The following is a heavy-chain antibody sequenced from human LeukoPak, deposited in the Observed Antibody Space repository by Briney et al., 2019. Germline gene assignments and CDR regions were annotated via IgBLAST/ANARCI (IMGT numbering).Heavy chain of an antibody. J-gene: IGHJ4*02. CDR3: ARAPVNMIRGAPFDF. D-gene: IGHD3-10*01. V-gene: IGHV1-46*01. CDR2: INPSGGST. Sequence: SVKVSCKAFGYSFTSYYINWVRRAPGQGLAWMAIINPSGGSTSYAEEFQGRVTMTSDTSTNTVYMELTSLRSEDTAVYYCARAPVNMIRGAPFDFWGQGTLVTVSS. CDR1: GYSFTSYY.